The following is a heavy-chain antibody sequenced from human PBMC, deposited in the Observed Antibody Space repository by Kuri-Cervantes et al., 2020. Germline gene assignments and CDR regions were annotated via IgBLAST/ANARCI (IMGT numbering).Heavy chain of an antibody. CDR3: ARWGYASSSRIFDY. Sequence: SETLSLTCTVSGGSISSSSYYWGWIRQPPGKGLEWIGSIYHGGTTYYNPPLKSRVTISVDTSKNQFSLNLSSVTAADTAVYYCARWGYASSSRIFDYWGQGTLVTVSS. D-gene: IGHD6-6*01. V-gene: IGHV4-39*07. CDR2: IYHGGTT. J-gene: IGHJ4*02. CDR1: GGSISSSSYY.